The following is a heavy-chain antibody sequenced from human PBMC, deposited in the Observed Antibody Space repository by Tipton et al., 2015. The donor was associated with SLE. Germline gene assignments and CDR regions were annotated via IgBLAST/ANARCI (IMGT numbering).Heavy chain of an antibody. CDR3: ARAPTAAIPGGDY. V-gene: IGHV4-39*07. D-gene: IGHD2-2*01. Sequence: TLSLTCTVSGDTIDGNTYFWDWIRQPPGKGLMLIGSISYSGATSYNPSLKSRVTISVDTSKNHFSLSLISVTAADTAVYYCARAPTAAIPGGDYWGQGTRVTVSS. J-gene: IGHJ4*02. CDR1: GDTIDGNTYF. CDR2: ISYSGAT.